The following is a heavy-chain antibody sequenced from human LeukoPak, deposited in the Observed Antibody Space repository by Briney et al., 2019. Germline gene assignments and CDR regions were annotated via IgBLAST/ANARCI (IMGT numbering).Heavy chain of an antibody. CDR1: GGSISTYY. CDR2: IYYSGST. J-gene: IGHJ4*02. V-gene: IGHV4-59*01. Sequence: SETLSLTCTVSGGSISTYYWSWIRQPPRKGLEWIGYIYYSGSTNYNPSLKSRVTISLATSRNQFSLKLTSVTAADTAVYYCARVGSYSSGWYGYYFDYWGEGTLVTVSS. CDR3: ARVGSYSSGWYGYYFDY. D-gene: IGHD6-19*01.